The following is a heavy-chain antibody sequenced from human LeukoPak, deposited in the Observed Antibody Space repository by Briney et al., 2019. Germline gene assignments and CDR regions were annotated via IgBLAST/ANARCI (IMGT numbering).Heavy chain of an antibody. CDR2: LSYDGSNK. CDR1: GFTFSSFA. J-gene: IGHJ4*02. V-gene: IGHV3-30-3*01. Sequence: PGRSLRLSCAASGFTFSSFAMHWVRQAPGRGLEWVSVLSYDGSNKYYADSVKGRFTISRDNAKNSLYLQMNSLRAEDTAGYYCARAKTYYYDSSGYYLDYWGQGTLVTVSS. CDR3: ARAKTYYYDSSGYYLDY. D-gene: IGHD3-22*01.